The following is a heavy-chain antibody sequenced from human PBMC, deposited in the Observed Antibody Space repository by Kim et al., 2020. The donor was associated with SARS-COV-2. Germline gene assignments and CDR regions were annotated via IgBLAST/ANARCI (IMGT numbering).Heavy chain of an antibody. Sequence: GGSLRLSCAASGFTFGDYAIHWVRQTPGKGLEWVSGISWNSVDINYADSVKGRFTISRDNARNSLYLQMNSLRAEDTAFYYCAKDIGKLGAVAGTVFDYWGQGTLVTVSS. CDR1: GFTFGDYA. V-gene: IGHV3-9*01. J-gene: IGHJ4*02. D-gene: IGHD6-19*01. CDR3: AKDIGKLGAVAGTVFDY. CDR2: ISWNSVDI.